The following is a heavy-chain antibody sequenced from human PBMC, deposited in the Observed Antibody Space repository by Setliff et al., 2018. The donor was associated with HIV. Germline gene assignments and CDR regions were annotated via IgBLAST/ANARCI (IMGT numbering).Heavy chain of an antibody. V-gene: IGHV1-3*01. J-gene: IGHJ6*02. CDR2: INAGNGNT. D-gene: IGHD3-22*01. Sequence: ASVKVSCKASGYTFTDYAIYWMRQAPGQRLEWLGWINAGNGNTEYSQNFQGRVTISRDTSASTAYMELSSLRSEDTAVYYCATEPGYYYDSSGYRYGMDVWGQGTTVTVSS. CDR3: ATEPGYYYDSSGYRYGMDV. CDR1: GYTFTDYA.